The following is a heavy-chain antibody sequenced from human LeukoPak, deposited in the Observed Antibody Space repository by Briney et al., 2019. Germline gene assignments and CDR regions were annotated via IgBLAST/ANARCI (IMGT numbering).Heavy chain of an antibody. J-gene: IGHJ4*02. D-gene: IGHD3-22*01. Sequence: PSETLSPTCAVYGGSFSGYYWSWIRQPPGKGLEWIGEINHSGSTNYNPSLKSRVTISVDTSKNQFSLKLSSVTAADTAVYYCARLDSSGYCHYWGQGTLVTVSS. CDR1: GGSFSGYY. CDR2: INHSGST. CDR3: ARLDSSGYCHY. V-gene: IGHV4-34*01.